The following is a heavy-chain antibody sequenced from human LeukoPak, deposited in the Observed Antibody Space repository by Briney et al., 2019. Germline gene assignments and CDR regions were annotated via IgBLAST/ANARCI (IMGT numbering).Heavy chain of an antibody. CDR2: IRYDGSNK. CDR3: AKDPDY. J-gene: IGHJ4*02. V-gene: IGHV3-30*02. Sequence: GGSLRLSCAASGFSFSTNGLHWVRQAPGKGLEWVAFIRYDGSNKYYADSVKGRFTISRDNSKSTLYLQVNSLRAEDTAVYYCAKDPDYWGQGTLVTVSS. CDR1: GFSFSTNG.